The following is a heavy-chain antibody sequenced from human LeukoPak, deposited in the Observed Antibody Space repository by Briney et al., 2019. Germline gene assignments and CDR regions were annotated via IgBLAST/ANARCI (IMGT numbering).Heavy chain of an antibody. V-gene: IGHV1-69*04. CDR2: IIPILGIA. Sequence: SVKVSCKASGGTFSSYAIGWVRQAPGQGLEWMGRIIPILGIANYAQKFQGRVTITADKSTSTAYMELSSLRSEDTAVYYCARGDGYKPPNYWGQGTLVTVSS. J-gene: IGHJ4*02. CDR3: ARGDGYKPPNY. CDR1: GGTFSSYA. D-gene: IGHD5-24*01.